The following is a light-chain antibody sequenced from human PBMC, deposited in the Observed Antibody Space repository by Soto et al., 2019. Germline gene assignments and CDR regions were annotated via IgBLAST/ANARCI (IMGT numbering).Light chain of an antibody. V-gene: IGKV3-15*01. CDR2: DAS. CDR1: QSVSTD. CDR3: QQYHKWPPLT. Sequence: EILMTQSPASLSVSPGENATLSCRASQSVSTDLVWYQQKLGQSPRLLIYDASTRPTGIPARFGGMGSGTQFTLTITSLQSEDSAVYYCQQYHKWPPLTFGGGTKVEI. J-gene: IGKJ4*01.